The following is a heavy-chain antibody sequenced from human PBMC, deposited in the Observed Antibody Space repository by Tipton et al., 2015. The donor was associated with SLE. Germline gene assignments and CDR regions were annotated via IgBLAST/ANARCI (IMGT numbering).Heavy chain of an antibody. D-gene: IGHD1-26*01. Sequence: SLRLSCAASGFTFGNYAMSWVRRAPGKGLEWVSIIYSSGNTYDADSVKGRFITSRENSTNMLYLQMNSLRVEDTAVYYCAREGWELRYFDYWGQGALVTVSS. J-gene: IGHJ4*02. CDR2: IIYSSGNT. V-gene: IGHV3-23*03. CDR3: AREGWELRYFDY. CDR1: GFTFGNYA.